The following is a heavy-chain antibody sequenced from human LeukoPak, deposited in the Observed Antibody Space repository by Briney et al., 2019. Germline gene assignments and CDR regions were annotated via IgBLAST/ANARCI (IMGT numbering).Heavy chain of an antibody. D-gene: IGHD6-19*01. CDR2: IYYSGST. CDR3: ARVEWLNWFDP. V-gene: IGHV4-39*07. Sequence: SETLSLTCTVSGGSISSSSYYWGWIRQPPGQGLEWIGSIYYSGSTYYNPSLKSRVTISVDTSKNQFSLKLSSVTAADTAVYYCARVEWLNWFDPWGQGTLVTVSS. CDR1: GGSISSSSYY. J-gene: IGHJ5*02.